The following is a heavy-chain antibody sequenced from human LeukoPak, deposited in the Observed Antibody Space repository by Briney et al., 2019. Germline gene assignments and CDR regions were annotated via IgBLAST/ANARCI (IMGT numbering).Heavy chain of an antibody. J-gene: IGHJ4*02. V-gene: IGHV3-66*02. D-gene: IGHD3-22*01. Sequence: GGSLRLSCAASGFTVISNYMSWVRQAPGKGLEWVSVIYSGGNTYYADSVEGRFTISRDNSKNTLYLQMNSLRAEDTAVYYCANSRPSYYYDSSGYYSVGDYWGQGTLVTVSS. CDR2: IYSGGNT. CDR1: GFTVISNY. CDR3: ANSRPSYYYDSSGYYSVGDY.